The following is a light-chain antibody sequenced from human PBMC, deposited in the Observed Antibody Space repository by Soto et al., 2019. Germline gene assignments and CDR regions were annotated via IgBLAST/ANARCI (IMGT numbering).Light chain of an antibody. V-gene: IGKV1-5*03. CDR3: QQYSSYST. CDR1: QSISRW. CDR2: EAS. J-gene: IGKJ1*01. Sequence: DIQMTQSPSTLSASVGDRVTITCRASQSISRWLAWYQQKPGKAPKLLIYEASNLQGGVPSRFSGSGSGTDFSLTSSSLQPDAFATYYCQQYSSYSTFGHGTKVEIK.